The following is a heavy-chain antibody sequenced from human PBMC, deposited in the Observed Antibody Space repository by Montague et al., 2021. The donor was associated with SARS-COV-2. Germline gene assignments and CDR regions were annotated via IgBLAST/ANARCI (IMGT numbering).Heavy chain of an antibody. Sequence: SETLSLTCAVSGGSISSSHWFTCVRQPPGKGLEWIGDIYDSETINYNPSLKRRVTISVDRTKNQFSLKLSSVTAADTAVYYCARGPDSSGYYNGFDYWGQGALVTVSS. CDR2: IYDSETI. CDR3: ARGPDSSGYYNGFDY. D-gene: IGHD3-22*01. J-gene: IGHJ4*02. V-gene: IGHV4-4*02. CDR1: GGSISSSHW.